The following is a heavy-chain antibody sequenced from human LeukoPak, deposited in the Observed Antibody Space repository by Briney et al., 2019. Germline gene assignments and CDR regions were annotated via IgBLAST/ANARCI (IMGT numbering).Heavy chain of an antibody. CDR3: ARHPITVAATGDWYFDL. D-gene: IGHD6-19*01. J-gene: IGHJ2*01. Sequence: SETLSLTCTVSGGSISSYYWSWIRQPPGKGLEWIGYIYYSGSTNYNSSLKSRVTISVDTSKNQFSLRLSSVTAADTAVYYCARHPITVAATGDWYFDLWGRGTLVTVSS. CDR1: GGSISSYY. CDR2: IYYSGST. V-gene: IGHV4-59*08.